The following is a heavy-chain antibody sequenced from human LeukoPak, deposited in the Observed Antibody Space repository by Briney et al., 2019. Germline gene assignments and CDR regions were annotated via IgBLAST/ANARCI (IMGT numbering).Heavy chain of an antibody. D-gene: IGHD1-26*01. J-gene: IGHJ6*03. V-gene: IGHV1-2*02. CDR3: ARSYPKMSYYYYYMDV. CDR1: GYTFTDFY. CDR2: INPNSGGT. Sequence: ASVKVSCKASGYTFTDFYMLWVRQAPGQGLEWMGWINPNSGGTDYAQKFQGRVTMTRDTSTSTAYMKLSRLRSDDTAVYHCARSYPKMSYYYYYMDVWGKGTTVTVSS.